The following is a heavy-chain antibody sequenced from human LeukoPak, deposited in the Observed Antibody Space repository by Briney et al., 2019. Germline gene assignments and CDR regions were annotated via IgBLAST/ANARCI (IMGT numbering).Heavy chain of an antibody. Sequence: GGSLRLSCAASGFTFSSYSMNWVRQAPGKGLEWVSSISSSSSYIYYADSVKGRFTISRDNSKNTLYLQMNSLRAEDTAVYYCAKDGRFLEWLLDRFDYWGQGTLVTVSS. CDR2: ISSSSSYI. V-gene: IGHV3-21*04. CDR1: GFTFSSYS. J-gene: IGHJ4*02. D-gene: IGHD3-3*01. CDR3: AKDGRFLEWLLDRFDY.